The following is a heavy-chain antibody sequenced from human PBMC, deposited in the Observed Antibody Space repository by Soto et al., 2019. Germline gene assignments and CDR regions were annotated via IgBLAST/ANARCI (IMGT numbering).Heavy chain of an antibody. D-gene: IGHD2-2*01. CDR3: ARDFAPSSGWFDP. J-gene: IGHJ5*02. V-gene: IGHV4-59*12. CDR2: VFHSGGT. CDR1: VGSMSRDY. Sequence: SETLSLTCTVSVGSMSRDYWSWIRQSPGKVLEWIGFVFHSGGTSYNPSLESRVTISVETSTNQVSLKLSSVTAADTAVYYCARDFAPSSGWFDPWGQGTLVTVSS.